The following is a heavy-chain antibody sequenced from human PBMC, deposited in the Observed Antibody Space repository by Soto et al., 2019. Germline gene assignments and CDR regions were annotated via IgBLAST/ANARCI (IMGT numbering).Heavy chain of an antibody. CDR2: ISYDGSNK. CDR1: GFTFSSFG. D-gene: IGHD6-13*01. CDR3: AKDGSSSWYDY. J-gene: IGHJ4*02. Sequence: PGGSLRLSCTASGFTFSSFGMHWVRQAPGKGLEWVAVISYDGSNKYYADSVKGRFTISRDNSKNTLYLQMNSPRAEDTAVYFCAKDGSSSWYDYWGQGTLVTVSS. V-gene: IGHV3-30*18.